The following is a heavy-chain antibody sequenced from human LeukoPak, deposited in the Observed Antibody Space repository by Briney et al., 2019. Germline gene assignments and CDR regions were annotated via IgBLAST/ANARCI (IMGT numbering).Heavy chain of an antibody. D-gene: IGHD6-19*01. V-gene: IGHV4-30-2*03. CDR3: ARTPAVPGTFDY. CDR2: IHYTGST. Sequence: PSQTLSLTCTVSGGSISSGDYYWSWIRQPPGKGLEWIGNIHYTGSTYYSPSLGSRVTVSVDTSKNQFSLKLTSVTAADTAVYYCARTPAVPGTFDYWGQGTLVIVSS. J-gene: IGHJ4*02. CDR1: GGSISSGDYY.